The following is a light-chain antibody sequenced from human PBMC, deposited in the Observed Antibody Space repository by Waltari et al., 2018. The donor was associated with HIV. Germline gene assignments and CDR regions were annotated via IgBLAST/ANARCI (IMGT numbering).Light chain of an antibody. V-gene: IGLV10-54*01. J-gene: IGLJ3*02. CDR1: SNNVGFQG. Sequence: QAGLTQPPSVSKGLRQTATLTCTGNSNNVGFQGAAWLQQHQGHPPKLLSYRNNNRPSGISERLSASRSGNTASLTITGFQPEDEADYYCSAWDSSLNAWVFGGGTKLTVL. CDR3: SAWDSSLNAWV. CDR2: RNN.